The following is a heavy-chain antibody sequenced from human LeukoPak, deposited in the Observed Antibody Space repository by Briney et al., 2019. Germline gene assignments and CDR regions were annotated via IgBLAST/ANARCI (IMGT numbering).Heavy chain of an antibody. CDR1: GFTFSSYA. CDR2: ISGSGGST. V-gene: IGHV3-23*01. J-gene: IGHJ3*02. Sequence: GGSLRLSCAASGFTFSSYAMSWVRQARGKGLEWVSAISGSGGSTYYADSVKGRFTISRDNSKNTLYLQMNSLRAEDTAVYYCAKHDYGDYIAIWGQGAMVTVSS. CDR3: AKHDYGDYIAI. D-gene: IGHD4-17*01.